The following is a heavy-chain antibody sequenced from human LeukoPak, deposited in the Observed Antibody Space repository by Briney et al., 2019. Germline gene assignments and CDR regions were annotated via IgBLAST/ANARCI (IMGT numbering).Heavy chain of an antibody. V-gene: IGHV4-61*02. CDR3: ARDVEDYYMDV. CDR1: GGSISSGSYY. J-gene: IGHJ6*03. CDR2: IYTSGST. Sequence: PSETLPLTCTVSGGSISSGSYYWSWIRQPAGKGLEWIGRIYTSGSTNYNPSLKSRVTISVDTSKNQFSLKLSSVTAADTAVYYCARDVEDYYMDVWGKGTTVTVSS.